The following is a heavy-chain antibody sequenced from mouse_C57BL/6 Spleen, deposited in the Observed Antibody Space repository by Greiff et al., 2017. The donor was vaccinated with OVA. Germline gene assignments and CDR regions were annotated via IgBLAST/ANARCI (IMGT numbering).Heavy chain of an antibody. J-gene: IGHJ1*03. D-gene: IGHD4-1*01. CDR3: ARDWANWYFDV. V-gene: IGHV1-82*01. CDR2: IYPGDGDT. Sequence: VKLQESGPELVKPGASVKISCKASGYAFSSSWMNWVKQRPGKGLEWIGRIYPGDGDTNYNGKFKGKATLTADKSSSTAYMQLSSLTSEDSAVYFCARDWANWYFDVWGTGTTVTVSS. CDR1: GYAFSSSW.